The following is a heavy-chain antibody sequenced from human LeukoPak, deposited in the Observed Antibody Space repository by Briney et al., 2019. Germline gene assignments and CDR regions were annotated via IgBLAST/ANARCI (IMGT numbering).Heavy chain of an antibody. D-gene: IGHD1-26*01. CDR1: GFTFSSYS. V-gene: IGHV3-48*02. CDR3: ARESISGHRDFDN. Sequence: GGSLRLSCAASGFTFSSYSMNWVRQAPGKGLEWISYISSGSRTIYYADSVKGRFTVSRDNAKNSLYLQMRSLRDEDTAVYYCARESISGHRDFDNWGQGTLVTVS. CDR2: ISSGSRTI. J-gene: IGHJ4*02.